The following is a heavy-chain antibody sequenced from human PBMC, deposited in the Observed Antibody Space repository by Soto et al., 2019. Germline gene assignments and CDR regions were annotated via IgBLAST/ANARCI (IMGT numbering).Heavy chain of an antibody. J-gene: IGHJ4*02. D-gene: IGHD3-10*01. V-gene: IGHV3-21*01. CDR2: TSSQGGYI. CDR1: GFTFSSYS. Sequence: EVPLVESGGGLVKPGGSLRLSCAASGFTFSSYSMNWVRQAPGKGLEWVSSTSSQGGYIYYADSVKGRFTISRDNAKNSLYLQMNGLRAEDTAVYYCARGPYGSGSYSYSDYWGQGILVTVSS. CDR3: ARGPYGSGSYSYSDY.